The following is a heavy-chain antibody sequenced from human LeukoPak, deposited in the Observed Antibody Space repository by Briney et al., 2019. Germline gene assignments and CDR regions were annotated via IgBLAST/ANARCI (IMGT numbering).Heavy chain of an antibody. CDR1: GYTFTSYY. CDR3: ARDHYHKIHSVMVTAPDY. Sequence: EASVKVSCKASGYTFTSYYMHWVRQAPGQGLEWMGIINPSGGSTSYAQKFQGRVTMTRDMSTSTVYMELSSLRSEDTAVYYCARDHYHKIHSVMVTAPDYWGQGTLVIVSS. J-gene: IGHJ4*02. CDR2: INPSGGST. V-gene: IGHV1-46*01. D-gene: IGHD2-21*02.